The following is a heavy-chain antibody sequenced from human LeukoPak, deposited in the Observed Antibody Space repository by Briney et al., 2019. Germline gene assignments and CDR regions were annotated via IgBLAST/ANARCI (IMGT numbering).Heavy chain of an antibody. D-gene: IGHD1-1*01. CDR3: AREKLRTDSNFDS. CDR1: GYTFTGYY. J-gene: IGHJ5*02. CDR2: VNPNSGNT. Sequence: EASVKVSCKASGYTFTGYYMHWVRQASGQGLEWMGWVNPNSGNTGYAQKFQGRVTMTMSTSITTAYMELSSLTSEDTAVYYCAREKLRTDSNFDSWGQGTLVTVSS. V-gene: IGHV1-8*02.